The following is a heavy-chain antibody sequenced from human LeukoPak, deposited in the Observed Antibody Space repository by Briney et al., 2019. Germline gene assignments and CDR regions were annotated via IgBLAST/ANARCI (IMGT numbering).Heavy chain of an antibody. Sequence: PSETLSLTCTVSGGSISSYYWSWIRQPPGKGLEWIGHIYTSGSTNYNPSLKSRVTMSVDTSKDQFSLKLSSVTAADTAVYYCARDGSRVSYDFWSGYPIDYWGQGTLVTVSS. J-gene: IGHJ4*02. CDR3: ARDGSRVSYDFWSGYPIDY. CDR1: GGSISSYY. V-gene: IGHV4-4*07. CDR2: IYTSGST. D-gene: IGHD3-3*01.